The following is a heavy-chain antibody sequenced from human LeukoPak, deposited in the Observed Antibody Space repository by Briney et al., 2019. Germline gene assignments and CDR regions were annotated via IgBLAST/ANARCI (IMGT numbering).Heavy chain of an antibody. D-gene: IGHD3-22*01. CDR2: IYNSGST. Sequence: SETLSLTCTVSGGSVSSSSYYWGWIRQPPGKGLEWVGCIYNSGSTYYDPSLKSRVTISVDTSKNQFSLKLSSVTAADTAVYYCAAGSYYDSSGYYFSRYNWFDPWGQGTLVTVSS. CDR3: AAGSYYDSSGYYFSRYNWFDP. V-gene: IGHV4-39*01. J-gene: IGHJ5*02. CDR1: GGSVSSSSYY.